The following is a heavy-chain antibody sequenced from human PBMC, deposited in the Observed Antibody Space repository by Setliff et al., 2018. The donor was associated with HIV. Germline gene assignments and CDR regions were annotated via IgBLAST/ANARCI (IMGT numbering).Heavy chain of an antibody. CDR1: GYTFTGYY. CDR2: INPNSGGT. CDR3: ARVDPHSSSYAFDI. J-gene: IGHJ3*02. Sequence: GASVKVSCKASGYTFTGYYMHWVRQAPGQGLEWMGWINPNSGGTNYAQKFQGWVTMTRDTSISTAYMELSRLRSDDTAVYYFARVDPHSSSYAFDIWGQGTMVTVSS. V-gene: IGHV1-2*04. D-gene: IGHD6-13*01.